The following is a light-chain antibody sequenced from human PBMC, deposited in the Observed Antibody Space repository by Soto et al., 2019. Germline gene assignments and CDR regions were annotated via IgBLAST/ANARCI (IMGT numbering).Light chain of an antibody. J-gene: IGKJ2*01. CDR3: QQRSNWPGT. CDR2: GAS. CDR1: QSVNSN. V-gene: IGKV3-15*01. Sequence: EIVMTQSPATLSVSPGERATLSCRASQSVNSNLAWYQQKPGQAPRLLIYGASTRATGIPARFSGSGSGTEFTLTISRLQSEDFAVYYCQQRSNWPGTFSQGTKLEIK.